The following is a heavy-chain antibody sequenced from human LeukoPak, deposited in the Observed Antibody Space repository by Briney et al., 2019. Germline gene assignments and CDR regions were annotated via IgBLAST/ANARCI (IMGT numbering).Heavy chain of an antibody. CDR1: GFTFSSYG. Sequence: SGGSLRLSCAASGFTFSSYGMHWVRQAPGKGLEWVAVIWYDGSNKYYADSVKGRFTISRDNSKNTLYLQMNSLRAEDTAVYYCARDSSVGAENWYSSGWDDAFDIWGQGTMVTVSS. V-gene: IGHV3-33*01. J-gene: IGHJ3*02. D-gene: IGHD6-19*01. CDR3: ARDSSVGAENWYSSGWDDAFDI. CDR2: IWYDGSNK.